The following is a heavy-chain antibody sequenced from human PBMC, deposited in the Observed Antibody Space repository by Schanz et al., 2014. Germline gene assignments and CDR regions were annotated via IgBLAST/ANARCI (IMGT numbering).Heavy chain of an antibody. Sequence: QVQLVESGGGVVQPGRSLRLSCAASGFTFSSYGMHWVRQAPGKGLEWVAVISYDGSNEYYADSVRGRFTISRDNSKNTLFLQMNNLRAEDTAVYYCAKQFLSYYFYGLDVWGQGTTVTVSS. CDR2: ISYDGSNE. CDR3: AKQFLSYYFYGLDV. J-gene: IGHJ6*02. CDR1: GFTFSSYG. V-gene: IGHV3-30*18.